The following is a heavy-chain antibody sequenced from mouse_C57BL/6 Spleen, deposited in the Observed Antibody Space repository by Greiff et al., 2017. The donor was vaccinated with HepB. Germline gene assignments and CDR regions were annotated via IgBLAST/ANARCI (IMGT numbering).Heavy chain of an antibody. Sequence: VQLQQSGAELVRPGASVTLSCKASGYTFTDYEMHWVKQTPVHGLEWIGAIDPETGGTASNQKFKGKAILTADKSSSTAYMELRSLTSEDSAVYYCTRGDYSKYGYVDVWGTGTTVTVAS. CDR3: TRGDYSKYGYVDV. D-gene: IGHD2-5*01. V-gene: IGHV1-15*01. CDR2: IDPETGGT. CDR1: GYTFTDYE. J-gene: IGHJ1*03.